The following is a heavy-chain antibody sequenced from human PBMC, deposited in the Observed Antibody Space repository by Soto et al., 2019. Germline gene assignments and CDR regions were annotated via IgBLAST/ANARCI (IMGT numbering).Heavy chain of an antibody. CDR1: GFSFSSYA. J-gene: IGHJ4*02. D-gene: IGHD3-10*01. V-gene: IGHV3-23*01. CDR3: AKAAAYHGAASYFPFDD. CDR2: ISGSGANT. Sequence: EVQLLESGGGLVQPGGSLRLSCAASGFSFSSYAMSWVRQAPGKGLEWVSSISGSGANTYDVDSVKGRFTVSRDNSKNTLYMQMSSLRGEDTAVYKCAKAAAYHGAASYFPFDDWGRGARVTVSS.